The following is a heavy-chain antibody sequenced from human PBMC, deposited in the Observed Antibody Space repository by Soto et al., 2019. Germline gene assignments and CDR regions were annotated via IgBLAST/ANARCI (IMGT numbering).Heavy chain of an antibody. Sequence: GGSLRLSCAASGFTFSSYAMSWVRQAPGKGLEWVSAISGSGGSTYYADSVKGRFTISRDNSKNTLYLQMNSLRAEDTAVYYCAKDTRKGYCSGGSCRRYYFDYWGQGTLVTVSS. CDR3: AKDTRKGYCSGGSCRRYYFDY. CDR1: GFTFSSYA. D-gene: IGHD2-15*01. J-gene: IGHJ4*02. V-gene: IGHV3-23*01. CDR2: ISGSGGST.